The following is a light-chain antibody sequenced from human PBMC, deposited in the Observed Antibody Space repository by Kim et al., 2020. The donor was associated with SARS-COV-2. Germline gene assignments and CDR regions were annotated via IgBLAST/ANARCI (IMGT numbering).Light chain of an antibody. Sequence: GPVGTISCSGSSSNIRNNFVYWYQQLPGTAPNLLPYRDNQRPYGVPDRLAVSKSVTSGTLAISALRSEDEADYYCAAWDNRLSGPVFGGGTQLTVL. CDR1: SSNIRNNF. CDR2: RDN. V-gene: IGLV1-47*01. CDR3: AAWDNRLSGPV. J-gene: IGLJ3*02.